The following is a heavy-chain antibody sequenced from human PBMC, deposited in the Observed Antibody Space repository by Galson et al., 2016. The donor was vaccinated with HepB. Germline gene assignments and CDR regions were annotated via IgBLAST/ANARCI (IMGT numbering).Heavy chain of an antibody. V-gene: IGHV3-53*01. Sequence: LRLSCAASGFTVSNNYMSWVRQAPGKGLECVSLIYSGGSTSYADSVKGRFTISRGHFKNTLYLQMNSLRAEDTAVYFCTCGRSPGAYWGQGTLVTVSS. CDR3: TCGRSPGAY. CDR2: IYSGGST. CDR1: GFTVSNNY. J-gene: IGHJ4*02. D-gene: IGHD3-16*02.